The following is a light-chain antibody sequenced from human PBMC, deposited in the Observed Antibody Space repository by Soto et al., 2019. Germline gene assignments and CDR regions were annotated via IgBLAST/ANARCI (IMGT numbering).Light chain of an antibody. CDR1: QSVLYSSNNRNY. J-gene: IGKJ2*01. V-gene: IGKV4-1*01. CDR2: WAS. CDR3: QQYYSTPPYT. Sequence: IVMTQSPDSLAVSLGERATINCKSSQSVLYSSNNRNYLAWYRQKPGQPPKLLIYWASIREFGVPDRISGSGSGTDFTLTISSLQAEDVAIYYCQQYYSTPPYTFGQGTQLEIK.